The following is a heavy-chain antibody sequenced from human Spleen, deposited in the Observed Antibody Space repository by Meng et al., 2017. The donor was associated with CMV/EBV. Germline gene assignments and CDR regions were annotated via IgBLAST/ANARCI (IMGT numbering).Heavy chain of an antibody. CDR1: VYSFTSYW. D-gene: IGHD2-2*01. J-gene: IGHJ5*02. CDR3: ARQFDTRTWDNWIDP. V-gene: IGHV5-51*01. Sequence: SVYSFTSYWIAWVRQMPGKGLEWMGIIYPGDSDTTYSPAFQGQVTISADKSISTTYLQWSSLKASDTAMYYCARQFDTRTWDNWIDPWGQGTLVTVSS. CDR2: IYPGDSDT.